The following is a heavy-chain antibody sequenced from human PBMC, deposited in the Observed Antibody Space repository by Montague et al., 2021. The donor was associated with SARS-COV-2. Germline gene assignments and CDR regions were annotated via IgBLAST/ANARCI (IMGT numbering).Heavy chain of an antibody. CDR2: IIPILDIV. D-gene: IGHD3-10*01. Sequence: SVKVSCKASGGNFSNYAITWVRQAPVHGPEWMGVIIPILDIVNYAQKFQGRLTITADKFTSTAYMELSSLRSEDTAVYYCAREGRLTMVWGVADFSEMYYGMDVWGQGTTVTVSS. CDR1: GGNFSNYA. V-gene: IGHV1-69*10. CDR3: AREGRLTMVWGVADFSEMYYGMDV. J-gene: IGHJ6*02.